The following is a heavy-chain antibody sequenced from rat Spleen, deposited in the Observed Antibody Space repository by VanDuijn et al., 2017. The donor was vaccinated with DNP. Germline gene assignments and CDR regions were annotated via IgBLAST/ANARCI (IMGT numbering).Heavy chain of an antibody. V-gene: IGHV5-29*01. D-gene: IGHD1-4*01. CDR1: GMTFKNYC. Sequence: EVQLVESGGGLVQPGRSLKLSCVASGMTFKNYCMTWVRHAPTKGLEWVATTSYDGSSTYYRYSMKGRFTISRDNAKSNLYLQMDSLRSEDKATYYCARHVPGYNVMDAWGQGASVTVSS. J-gene: IGHJ4*01. CDR2: TSYDGSST. CDR3: ARHVPGYNVMDA.